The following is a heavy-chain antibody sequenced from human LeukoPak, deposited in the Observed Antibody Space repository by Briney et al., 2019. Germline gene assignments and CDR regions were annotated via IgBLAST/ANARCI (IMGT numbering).Heavy chain of an antibody. V-gene: IGHV1-2*02. J-gene: IGHJ2*01. CDR3: ARVIYDSSGYFQLYWYFDL. D-gene: IGHD3-22*01. Sequence: GASVKVSCKASGYTFTCCYMHWVRHAPGQGLEWVGWINPTSGGTNYEQKFQGRVTMTRGTSISTAYMELSRLRSDDTAVYYCARVIYDSSGYFQLYWYFDLWGRGTLVTVSS. CDR1: GYTFTCCY. CDR2: INPTSGGT.